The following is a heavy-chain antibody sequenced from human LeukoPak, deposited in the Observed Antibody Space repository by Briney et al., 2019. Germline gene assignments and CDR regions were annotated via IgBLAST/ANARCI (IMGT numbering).Heavy chain of an antibody. D-gene: IGHD1-26*01. CDR1: GFTFDDYA. J-gene: IGHJ4*02. CDR2: IRSNAYDGTT. CDR3: TKDGEDGIYYDY. Sequence: PGGSLRLSCTASGFTFDDYAMSWSRQAPGKGLEWISFIRSNAYDGTTEYAASVKGRFTISRDDSKNIVYLHMNSLRVEDTAVYYCTKDGEDGIYYDYWGQGTLVTVSS. V-gene: IGHV3-49*03.